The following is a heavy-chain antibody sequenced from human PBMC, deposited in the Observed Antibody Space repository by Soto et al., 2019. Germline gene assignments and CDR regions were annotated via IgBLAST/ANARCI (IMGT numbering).Heavy chain of an antibody. CDR2: ISSSSSYI. D-gene: IGHD4-17*01. CDR3: ARDGMTAVPLDY. J-gene: IGHJ4*02. CDR1: GFTFSSYS. Sequence: EVQLVESGGGLVKPGGSLRLSCASSGFTFSSYSMNWVRQAPGKGLEWVSSISSSSSYIYYADSVKGRFTISRDNAKNSLYLQMNSLRAEDTAVYYCARDGMTAVPLDYWGQGTLVTVSS. V-gene: IGHV3-21*01.